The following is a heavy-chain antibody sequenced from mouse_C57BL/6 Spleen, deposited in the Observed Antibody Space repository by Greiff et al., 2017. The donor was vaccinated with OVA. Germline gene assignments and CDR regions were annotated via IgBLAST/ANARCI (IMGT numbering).Heavy chain of an antibody. V-gene: IGHV1-50*01. CDR3: ASFLLRRYFDV. J-gene: IGHJ1*03. CDR2: IDPSDSYT. CDR1: GYTFTSYW. Sequence: QVQLQQPGAELVKPGASVKLSCKASGYTFTSYWMQWVKQRPGQGLEWIGEIDPSDSYTNYNQKFKGKATLTVDTSSSTAYMQRSSLTSEDSAVYYCASFLLRRYFDVWGTGTTVTVSS. D-gene: IGHD1-1*01.